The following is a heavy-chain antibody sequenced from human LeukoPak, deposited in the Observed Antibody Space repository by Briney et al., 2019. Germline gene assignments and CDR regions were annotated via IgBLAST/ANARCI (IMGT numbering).Heavy chain of an antibody. D-gene: IGHD5-12*01. CDR2: IWYDGTNQ. V-gene: IGHV3-33*01. Sequence: GGSLRLSCVASGFPFSNYGFHWVRQAPGKGLEWVAVIWYDGTNQYYGDSVKGRFTIPRDNSWNTLYLQMNSLRVEDTAVYFCARNRGYSGYDPFDYWGQGTLVTVSS. J-gene: IGHJ4*02. CDR3: ARNRGYSGYDPFDY. CDR1: GFPFSNYG.